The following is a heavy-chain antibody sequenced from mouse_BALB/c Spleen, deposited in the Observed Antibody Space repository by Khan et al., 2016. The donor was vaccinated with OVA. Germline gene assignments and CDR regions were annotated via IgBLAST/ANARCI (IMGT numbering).Heavy chain of an antibody. J-gene: IGHJ2*01. CDR3: ARGNYYGYYFDY. D-gene: IGHD1-1*01. V-gene: IGHV3-2*02. CDR2: ISYSGVT. CDR1: GYSITSGYA. Sequence: EVQLQELGPGLVKPSQSLSLTCTVTGYSITSGYAWNWIRQFPGNKLEWMGYISYSGVTSYTPSLKSRISITRDTSKNQFFLQLNSVTTEDTATYCCARGNYYGYYFDYWGQGTTLTVSS.